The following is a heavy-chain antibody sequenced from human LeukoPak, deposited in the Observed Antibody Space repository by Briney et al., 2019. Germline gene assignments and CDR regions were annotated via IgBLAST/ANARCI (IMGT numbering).Heavy chain of an antibody. CDR3: AREGDCSSTSCPGIDYYYYYGMDV. D-gene: IGHD2-2*01. CDR1: GYTFTSYG. Sequence: AAVKVSCKASGYTFTSYGISWVRQAPGQGLEWMGWISAYNGNTNYAQKLQGTVTITTDTSTSTAYMELRSLRSDDTAVYYCAREGDCSSTSCPGIDYYYYYGMDVWGKGTTVTVSS. CDR2: ISAYNGNT. V-gene: IGHV1-18*04. J-gene: IGHJ6*04.